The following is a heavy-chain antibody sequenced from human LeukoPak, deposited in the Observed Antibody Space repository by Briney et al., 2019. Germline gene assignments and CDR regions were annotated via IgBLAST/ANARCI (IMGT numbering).Heavy chain of an antibody. CDR2: ISSSSSYI. CDR3: ARQMNRWYTIFDY. V-gene: IGHV3-21*01. D-gene: IGHD6-13*01. CDR1: GVTFSSYS. J-gene: IGHJ4*02. Sequence: GGSLRLSCAASGVTFSSYSMNWVRQAPGKGLEWVSSISSSSSYIYYADSVKGRFTISRDNAKNSLYLQMNSLRAEDTAVYYCARQMNRWYTIFDYWGQGTLVTVSS.